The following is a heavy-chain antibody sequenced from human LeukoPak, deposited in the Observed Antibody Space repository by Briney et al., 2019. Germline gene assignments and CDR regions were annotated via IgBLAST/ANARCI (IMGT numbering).Heavy chain of an antibody. CDR1: GFTFTSYA. CDR2: ISGSGSST. D-gene: IGHD3-3*01. V-gene: IGHV3-23*01. J-gene: IGHJ4*02. Sequence: GGSLRLSCAASGFTFTSYAMSWVRQAPGKGLEWVSAISGSGSSTYYADSVKGRFAISRDNSKNTLYLQMNSLRAGDTAVYYCAKVPFRFLEWGFDSWGQGTLVTVSS. CDR3: AKVPFRFLEWGFDS.